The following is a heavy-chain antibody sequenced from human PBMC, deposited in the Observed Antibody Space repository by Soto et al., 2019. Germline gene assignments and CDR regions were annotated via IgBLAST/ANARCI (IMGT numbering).Heavy chain of an antibody. CDR1: GFTFSSYA. CDR2: ISYDGSNK. Sequence: QVQLVESGGGVVQPGRSLRLSCAASGFTFSSYAMHWVRQAPGKGLEWVAVISYDGSNKYYADSVKGRFTISRDNSKNTLYLQMNSRRAEDTAVYYCARDSGWFGELDYWGQGTLVTVSS. V-gene: IGHV3-30-3*01. J-gene: IGHJ4*02. CDR3: ARDSGWFGELDY. D-gene: IGHD3-10*01.